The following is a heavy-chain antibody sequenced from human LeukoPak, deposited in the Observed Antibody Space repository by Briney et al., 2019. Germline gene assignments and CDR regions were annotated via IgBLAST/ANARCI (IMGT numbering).Heavy chain of an antibody. CDR3: AGAAAGTIYYFDY. Sequence: SETLSPTXAVSGYSISSGYYWGWIRQPPGKGLEWIGSIYHSGSTYYDPSLKSRVTISVDTSKNQFSLKLSSVTAADTAVYYCAGAAAGTIYYFDYWGQGTLVTVSS. D-gene: IGHD6-13*01. V-gene: IGHV4-38-2*01. CDR2: IYHSGST. CDR1: GYSISSGYY. J-gene: IGHJ4*02.